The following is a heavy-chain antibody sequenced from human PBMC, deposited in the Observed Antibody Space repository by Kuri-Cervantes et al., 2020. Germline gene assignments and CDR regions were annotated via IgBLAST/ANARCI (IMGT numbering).Heavy chain of an antibody. J-gene: IGHJ6*02. Sequence: GGSLRLSCAASGFTFSSYAMHWVRQAPGKGLEWVAVISYDGSNKYYADSVKGRFTISRDNSKNTLYLQVNSLRDEDTAVYYCARDLGRGYGMDVWGQGTTVTVSS. V-gene: IGHV3-30-3*01. D-gene: IGHD3-10*01. CDR1: GFTFSSYA. CDR3: ARDLGRGYGMDV. CDR2: ISYDGSNK.